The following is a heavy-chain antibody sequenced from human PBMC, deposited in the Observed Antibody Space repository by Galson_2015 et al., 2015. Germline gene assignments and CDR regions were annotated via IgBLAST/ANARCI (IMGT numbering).Heavy chain of an antibody. D-gene: IGHD3-3*01. J-gene: IGHJ6*02. V-gene: IGHV1-2*04. CDR2: INPNSGGT. CDR1: GSPFAGCY. CDR3: ARESRFWSGYRFYYYGMDV. Sequence: SGADVIKPGASVPLSCKASGSPFAGCYMPWVRQAPGQGLEWMGWINPNSGGTHYAQKFQGWVTMTRDTSISTAYMELSRLRSDDTAVYYCARESRFWSGYRFYYYGMDVWGQGTTVTVSS.